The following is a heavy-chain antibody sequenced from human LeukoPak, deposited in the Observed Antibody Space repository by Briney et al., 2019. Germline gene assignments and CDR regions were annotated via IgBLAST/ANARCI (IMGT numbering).Heavy chain of an antibody. CDR3: ARDFLVAVRCSGGSCYTYYYYGMDV. D-gene: IGHD2-15*01. Sequence: ASVKVSCKASGYTFTGYYMHWVRQAHGQGLEWMGWINPNSGGTNYAQKFQGRVTMTRDTSISTAYMELSRLRSDDTAVYYCARDFLVAVRCSGGSCYTYYYYGMDVWGQGTTVTVSS. V-gene: IGHV1-2*02. CDR1: GYTFTGYY. CDR2: INPNSGGT. J-gene: IGHJ6*02.